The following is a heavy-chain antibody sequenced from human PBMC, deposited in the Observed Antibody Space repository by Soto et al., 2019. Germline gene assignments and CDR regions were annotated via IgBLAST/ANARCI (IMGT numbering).Heavy chain of an antibody. D-gene: IGHD1-7*01. J-gene: IGHJ4*02. V-gene: IGHV4-4*02. CDR2: IYRTGST. Sequence: SEALSLTCAVSGGSFTSNNRWTWVRQPPGQGLEWIGEIYRTGSTNYNPSLKSRVTISLDKSENQFSLKVTSLTAADTAVYYCASRDPGTSVDYWGQGTLVTVSS. CDR1: GGSFTSNNR. CDR3: ASRDPGTSVDY.